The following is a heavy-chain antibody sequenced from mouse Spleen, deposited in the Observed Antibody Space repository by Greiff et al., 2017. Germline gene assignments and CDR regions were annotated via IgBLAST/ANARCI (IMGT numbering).Heavy chain of an antibody. CDR2: IWSGGST. CDR3: ARNEYYEAY. D-gene: IGHD2-4*01. J-gene: IGHJ3*01. CDR1: GFSLTSYG. V-gene: IGHV2-2*01. Sequence: VQLQQSGPGLVQPSQSLSITCTVSGFSLTSYGVHWVRQSPGKGLEWLGVIWSGGSTDYNAAFISSLTISKDNSKSQVFFKMNSMQAADTAIYYCARNEYYEAYWGQGTLDTGSA.